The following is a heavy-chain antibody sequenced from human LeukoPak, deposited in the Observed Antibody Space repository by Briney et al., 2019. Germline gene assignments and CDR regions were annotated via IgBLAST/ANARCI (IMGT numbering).Heavy chain of an antibody. CDR3: AREGFSGSYPNNWFDP. D-gene: IGHD1-26*01. V-gene: IGHV4-59*01. CDR1: GGSISSYY. Sequence: SGTLSLTRTVSGGSISSYYWSWIRQPPGKGLEWVGYIYYSGSTNYNPSLKSRVTISVDTSKNQFSLKLSSVTAADTAVYYCAREGFSGSYPNNWFDPWGQGTLVTVSS. J-gene: IGHJ5*02. CDR2: IYYSGST.